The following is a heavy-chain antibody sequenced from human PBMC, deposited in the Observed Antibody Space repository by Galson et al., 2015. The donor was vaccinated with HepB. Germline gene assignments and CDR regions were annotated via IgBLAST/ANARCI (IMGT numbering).Heavy chain of an antibody. Sequence: SVKVSCKASGYTFTSYGISWVRQAPGQGLEWMGWISAYNGNTNYAQKLQGRVTMTTDTSTSTAYMELRSLRSDDTAVYYCARDDSKHLQLWTGDPFDYWGQGTLVTVSS. CDR3: ARDDSKHLQLWTGDPFDY. D-gene: IGHD5-18*01. CDR1: GYTFTSYG. J-gene: IGHJ4*02. CDR2: ISAYNGNT. V-gene: IGHV1-18*01.